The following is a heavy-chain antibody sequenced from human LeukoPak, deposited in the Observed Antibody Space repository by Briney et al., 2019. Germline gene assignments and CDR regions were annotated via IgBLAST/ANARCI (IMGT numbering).Heavy chain of an antibody. CDR2: ISYDGSDK. CDR1: GFTFSSYA. J-gene: IGHJ4*02. D-gene: IGHD6-19*01. Sequence: GGSLRLSCAASGFTFSSYAMQWVRQAPGKGLEWVAVISYDGSDKNYADSVKGRFTISRDNSMDTLYLQMNSLRAEDTAVYYCARAVYGSGGYYFDYWGQGILVTVSS. CDR3: ARAVYGSGGYYFDY. V-gene: IGHV3-30*04.